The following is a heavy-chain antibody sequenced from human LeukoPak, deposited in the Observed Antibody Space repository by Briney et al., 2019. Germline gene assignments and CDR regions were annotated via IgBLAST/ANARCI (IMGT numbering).Heavy chain of an antibody. D-gene: IGHD3-22*01. CDR2: IISSGSTI. J-gene: IGHJ6*03. CDR1: GFSFSTRE. V-gene: IGHV3-48*03. Sequence: PGGSLRLSCEASGFSFSTREMNWVRQAPGTGSEWVSYIISSGSTIYYANSVQGRFTTSRDNAKNLLFLQMNSLRPEDTGVYYRARIDRDFYYMDVWGKGTTVTVSS. CDR3: ARIDRDFYYMDV.